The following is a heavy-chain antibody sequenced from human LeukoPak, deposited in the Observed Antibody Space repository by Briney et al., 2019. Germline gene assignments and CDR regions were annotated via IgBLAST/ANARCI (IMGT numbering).Heavy chain of an antibody. V-gene: IGHV1-69*04. CDR3: ARGTYYNDSSGYYPTRNVDY. CDR1: GGTFSSYA. J-gene: IGHJ4*02. CDR2: IIPILGIA. Sequence: SVKVSCKASGGTFSSYAISWVRQAPGQGLEWMGRIIPILGIANYAQKFQGRVTITADKSTSTAYMELSSLRSEDTAVYYCARGTYYNDSSGYYPTRNVDYWGQGTLVTVSS. D-gene: IGHD3-22*01.